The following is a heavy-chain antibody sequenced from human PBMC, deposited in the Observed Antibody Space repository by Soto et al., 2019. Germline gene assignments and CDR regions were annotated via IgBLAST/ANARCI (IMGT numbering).Heavy chain of an antibody. CDR1: GFTFSSYA. Sequence: EVQLLESGGGLVQPGGSLRLSCAASGFTFSSYAMIWIRQVPGKGLEWVSGLYGSGRGIHYADSVKGRFTISRDNSACAVYLQMNNQRVEDTAVYYCAKDAVDGDGVWLAHAWGRGTAVTVSS. CDR3: AKDAVDGDGVWLAHA. D-gene: IGHD4-17*01. J-gene: IGHJ5*02. V-gene: IGHV3-23*01. CDR2: LYGSGRGI.